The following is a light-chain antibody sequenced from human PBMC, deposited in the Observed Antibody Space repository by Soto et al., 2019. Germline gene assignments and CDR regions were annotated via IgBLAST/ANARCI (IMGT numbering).Light chain of an antibody. J-gene: IGKJ5*01. CDR1: PSVTNF. V-gene: IGKV3D-15*01. Sequence: IVLTQSPATLSLSPGERATLSCRASPSVTNFLAWYQQTPGQAPRLLIYGASTRATGIPARFSGSGSGTEFTLTISSLQSEDFAVYYCQQYNNWPPITFGQGTRLEIK. CDR3: QQYNNWPPIT. CDR2: GAS.